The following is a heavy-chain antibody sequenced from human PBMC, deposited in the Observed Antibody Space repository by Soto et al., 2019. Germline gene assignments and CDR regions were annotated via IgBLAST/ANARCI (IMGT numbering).Heavy chain of an antibody. V-gene: IGHV3-23*01. J-gene: IGHJ4*02. CDR1: GFTFSSYA. Sequence: LRLSCVASGFTFSSYALTRVRQAPGKGLEWVSSITGSGGGTYYADSVKGRFTISRDNPKSTLYLQMNSLRAEDTAVYYCAKYLSSPNFDYWGQGTLVTVSS. D-gene: IGHD6-6*01. CDR3: AKYLSSPNFDY. CDR2: ITGSGGGT.